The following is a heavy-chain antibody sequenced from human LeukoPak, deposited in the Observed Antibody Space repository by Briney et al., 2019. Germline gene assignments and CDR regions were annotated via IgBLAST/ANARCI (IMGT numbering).Heavy chain of an antibody. CDR2: ISYDGSNK. CDR3: AREGTYGDLDY. V-gene: IGHV3-30*03. D-gene: IGHD4-17*01. CDR1: GFTFSSYG. J-gene: IGHJ4*02. Sequence: GGSLRLSCAASGFTFSSYGMHWVRQAPGKGLEWVAVISYDGSNKYYADSVKGRFTISRDNSKNTLYLQMNSLRAEDTAVYYCAREGTYGDLDYWGQGTLVTVSS.